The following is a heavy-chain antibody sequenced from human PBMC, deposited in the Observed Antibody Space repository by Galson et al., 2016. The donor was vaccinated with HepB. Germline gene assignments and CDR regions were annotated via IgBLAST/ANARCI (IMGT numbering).Heavy chain of an antibody. CDR2: IIPIFGPA. V-gene: IGHV1-69*13. CDR3: ARGSDYVVTTNHHYYAMDV. Sequence: SVKVSCKAPGDTFSNFAFSWVRQAPGQGLEWMGRIIPIFGPANYAQNFQGRVTITADDSTQTAYMEVSSLRPEDTAVYYCARGSDYVVTTNHHYYAMDVWGQGTTVTVSS. D-gene: IGHD4-17*01. CDR1: GDTFSNFA. J-gene: IGHJ6*02.